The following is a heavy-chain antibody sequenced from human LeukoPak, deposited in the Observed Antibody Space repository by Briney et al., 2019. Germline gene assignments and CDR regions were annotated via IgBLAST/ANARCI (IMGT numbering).Heavy chain of an antibody. V-gene: IGHV3-7*01. CDR3: GRIGYVAGVDV. Sequence: LPGGSLRLSCAASGFSFSAYGMTWVRQAPGTGLEWVANINPAGSETYYVDPVKGRFSISRDNAKNPVYLQMSSLRGEGRAGFHCGRIGYVAGVDVWGQGTPVTVSS. CDR2: INPAGSET. J-gene: IGHJ6*01. CDR1: GFSFSAYG. D-gene: IGHD6-19*01.